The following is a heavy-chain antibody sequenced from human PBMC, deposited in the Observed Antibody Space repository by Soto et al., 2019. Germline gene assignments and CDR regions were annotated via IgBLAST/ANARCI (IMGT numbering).Heavy chain of an antibody. CDR2: ISYDGSNK. CDR3: AKDHEDIVVVPAAMLGYYYYGMDV. V-gene: IGHV3-30*18. J-gene: IGHJ6*02. D-gene: IGHD2-2*01. Sequence: GGSLRLSCAASGFTFSSYGMHWVRQAPGKGLEWVAVISYDGSNKYYADSVKGRFTISRDNSKNTLYLQMNSLRAEDTAVYYCAKDHEDIVVVPAAMLGYYYYGMDVWGQGTTVTVSS. CDR1: GFTFSSYG.